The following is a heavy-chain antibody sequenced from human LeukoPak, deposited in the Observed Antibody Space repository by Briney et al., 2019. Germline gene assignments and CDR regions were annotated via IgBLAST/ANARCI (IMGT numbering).Heavy chain of an antibody. J-gene: IGHJ4*02. Sequence: ASVKVSCKASGYTFTSYGISWVRQAPGQGLEWMGWISAYNGNTNYAQKLQGRVTMTTHTSTSTAYMELRSLRSDDTAVYYCATDIAAAGPNAFDYWGQGTLVTVSS. CDR1: GYTFTSYG. CDR3: ATDIAAAGPNAFDY. D-gene: IGHD6-13*01. CDR2: ISAYNGNT. V-gene: IGHV1-18*01.